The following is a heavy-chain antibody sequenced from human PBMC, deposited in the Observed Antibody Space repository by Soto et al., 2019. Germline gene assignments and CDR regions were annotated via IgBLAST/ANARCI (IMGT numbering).Heavy chain of an antibody. CDR2: ISSGSTFI. Sequence: DVQLVESGGGLVKPGGSLRLSCAASRFTFSSFSINWVRQAPGKGLEWVSSISSGSTFIYYADSVKGRFTISRDNAKNSLYLQMTSLRAEDTALYYCAREMTSSYGMDVWGQGTTVTVSS. CDR3: AREMTSSYGMDV. D-gene: IGHD2-21*02. J-gene: IGHJ6*02. CDR1: RFTFSSFS. V-gene: IGHV3-21*01.